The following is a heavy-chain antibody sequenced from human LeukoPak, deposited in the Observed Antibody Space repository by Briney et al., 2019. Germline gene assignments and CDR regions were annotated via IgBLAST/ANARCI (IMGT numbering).Heavy chain of an antibody. Sequence: ASVKVSRKASGYTFIGYYIHWVRQAPGQGLEWMGWLKPNSGGTNYALKFQGRVTMTRDTSTSTAYMELSRLRSDDTAVYYCARVGFCGTTSCSLPYFDYWGQGTLVTVSS. V-gene: IGHV1-2*02. D-gene: IGHD2-2*01. CDR2: LKPNSGGT. CDR1: GYTFIGYY. CDR3: ARVGFCGTTSCSLPYFDY. J-gene: IGHJ4*02.